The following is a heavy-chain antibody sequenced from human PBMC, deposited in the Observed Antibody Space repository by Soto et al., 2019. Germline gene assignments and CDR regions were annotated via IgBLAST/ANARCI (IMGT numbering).Heavy chain of an antibody. CDR2: INHSGRT. CDR3: ARGRPQKGGYCSSTSCYSYYYYYMDV. CDR1: GGSFSGYY. D-gene: IGHD2-2*01. J-gene: IGHJ6*03. V-gene: IGHV4-34*01. Sequence: SETLSLTCAVYGGSFSGYYWSWIRQPPGKGLEWIGEINHSGRTNYNPSLKSRVTISVDTSKSQFSLKLSSVTAADTAVYYCARGRPQKGGYCSSTSCYSYYYYYMDVWGKGTTVTVSS.